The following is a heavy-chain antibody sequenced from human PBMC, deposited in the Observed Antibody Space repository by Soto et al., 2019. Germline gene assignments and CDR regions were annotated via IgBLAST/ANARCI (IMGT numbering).Heavy chain of an antibody. Sequence: PSETLSLTCTVSGGSFSSYYWSWIRQPPGKGLEWIGEMSHSGGTHFNPSLKSRVTISVDTSKNQFSLKMSSVTAADTALYYCARVERGTATTVVDAFDIWGPGTMVTVSS. D-gene: IGHD1-1*01. J-gene: IGHJ3*02. CDR1: GGSFSSYY. CDR3: ARVERGTATTVVDAFDI. V-gene: IGHV4-34*01. CDR2: MSHSGGT.